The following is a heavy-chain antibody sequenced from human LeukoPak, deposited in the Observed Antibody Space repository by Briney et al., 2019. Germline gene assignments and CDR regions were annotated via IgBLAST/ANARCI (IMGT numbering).Heavy chain of an antibody. J-gene: IGHJ4*02. V-gene: IGHV1-3*01. CDR3: ARGHYGFWSGYWRSYFDY. CDR1: GYTFTSYA. D-gene: IGHD3-3*01. Sequence: ASVKVSCKASGYTFTSYAMHWVRQAPGQRLEWMGWINAGNGNTKYSQKFQGRVTITRDTSASTAYMELSSLRSEDTAVYYCARGHYGFWSGYWRSYFDYWGQGTLVTVSS. CDR2: INAGNGNT.